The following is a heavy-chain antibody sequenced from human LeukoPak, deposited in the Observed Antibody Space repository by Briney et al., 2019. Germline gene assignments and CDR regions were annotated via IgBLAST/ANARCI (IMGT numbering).Heavy chain of an antibody. V-gene: IGHV1-46*03. J-gene: IGHJ4*02. CDR2: INPSGGST. Sequence: ASVKVSCKASGYTFTSYSIHWVRQAPGQGLEWMGIINPSGGSTNYAQKFQGRVTMTRNTSISTAYMELSSLRSEDTAVYYCSRSKPQVRKSSPFDYWGQGTLVTVSS. D-gene: IGHD6-13*01. CDR1: GYTFTSYS. CDR3: SRSKPQVRKSSPFDY.